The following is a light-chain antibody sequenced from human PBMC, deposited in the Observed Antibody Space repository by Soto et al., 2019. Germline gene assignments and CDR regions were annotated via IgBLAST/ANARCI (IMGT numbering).Light chain of an antibody. V-gene: IGLV2-14*01. Sequence: QSVLTQPASVSGSPGQSITISCTGTSSDVGGYNYVSWYQQHPGKAPKLMIYEVSNRPSGVSNRLSGSKSGNTASLTISGLQAEDGADYYCSSYTSSSTLEFGGGTKVTVL. J-gene: IGLJ2*01. CDR3: SSYTSSSTLE. CDR2: EVS. CDR1: SSDVGGYNY.